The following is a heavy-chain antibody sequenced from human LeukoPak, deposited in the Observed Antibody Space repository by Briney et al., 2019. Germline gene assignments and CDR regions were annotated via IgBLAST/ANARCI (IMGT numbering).Heavy chain of an antibody. CDR1: GYTFTDYY. CDR2: INPNSGGT. D-gene: IGHD1-26*01. V-gene: IGHV1-2*06. CDR3: ARDNGLGATVGDY. J-gene: IGHJ4*01. Sequence: ASVKVSCKASGYTFTDYYIHWVRQAPGQGLEWMGRINPNSGGTKYAQNFQGRVTMTRDTSISTAYTELGRLRSDDTAVYYCARDNGLGATVGDYWGHGTLVTVSS.